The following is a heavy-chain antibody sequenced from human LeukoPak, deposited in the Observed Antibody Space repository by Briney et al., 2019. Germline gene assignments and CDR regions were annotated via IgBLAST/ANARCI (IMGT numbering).Heavy chain of an antibody. CDR2: ISPSGRSI. V-gene: IGHV3-21*01. J-gene: IGHJ4*02. D-gene: IGHD3/OR15-3a*01. CDR3: ASFRTGYSYYFDY. CDR1: GFTFSDYS. Sequence: PGGSLRLSCAASGFTFSDYSMNWVRQTPGRGLEWVSSISPSGRSISYADSVKGRFTISRDNANNSLYLQMSRLRAEDTAVYYCASFRTGYSYYFDYWGQGILVTVSS.